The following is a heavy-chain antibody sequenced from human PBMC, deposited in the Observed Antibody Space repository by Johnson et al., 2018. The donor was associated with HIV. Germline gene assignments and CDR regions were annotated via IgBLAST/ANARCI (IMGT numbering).Heavy chain of an antibody. CDR2: IGTAGDT. CDR1: GFTFSRYD. CDR3: ARDRSLWFRELWPRDAFDM. J-gene: IGHJ3*02. V-gene: IGHV3-13*01. Sequence: VQLVESGGGVVQPGRSLRLSCAASGFTFSRYDMHWVRQATGKGLEWVSAIGTAGDTYYPGSLKARFTISRENAKNSLYLQMNSLRAGDTAVYYCARDRSLWFRELWPRDAFDMWGQGTKITVSS. D-gene: IGHD3-10*01.